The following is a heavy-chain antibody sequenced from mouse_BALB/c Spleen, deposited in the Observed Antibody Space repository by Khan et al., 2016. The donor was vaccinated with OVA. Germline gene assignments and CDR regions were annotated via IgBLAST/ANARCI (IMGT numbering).Heavy chain of an antibody. V-gene: IGHV3-2*02. D-gene: IGHD1-1*01. CDR3: ARIYGGDFDY. J-gene: IGHJ2*01. CDR2: ISYSGNT. CDR1: GYSITSDYA. Sequence: EVELVESGPGLVKPSQSLSLTCTVTGYSITSDYAWNWIRQFPGNKLEWMGYISYSGNTKYNPSLKSRISITRDTSKNQFFLQSNSVTTEDTATYYCARIYGGDFDYWGQGTTLTVSS.